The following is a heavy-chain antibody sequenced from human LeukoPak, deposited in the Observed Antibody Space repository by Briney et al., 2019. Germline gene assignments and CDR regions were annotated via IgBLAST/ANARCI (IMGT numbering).Heavy chain of an antibody. D-gene: IGHD6-19*01. J-gene: IGHJ4*02. V-gene: IGHV3-53*04. CDR1: GFTVSSNY. CDR3: ARSVSSGWYYFDY. Sequence: GGSLRLSCAASGFTVSSNYMSWVRQAPGKGVEWVSVIYSGGSTYYAEFGKGRFTISRHHSKNTLYLQMNSLRAEDTAVYYCARSVSSGWYYFDYWGQGTLVTVSS. CDR2: IYSGGST.